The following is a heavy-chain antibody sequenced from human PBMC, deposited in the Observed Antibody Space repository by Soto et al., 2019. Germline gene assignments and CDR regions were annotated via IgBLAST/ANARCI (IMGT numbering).Heavy chain of an antibody. J-gene: IGHJ6*02. CDR3: ARGIRGVPVQIDYYYGMDV. CDR1: GFTFSSYS. Sequence: GGSLRLSCAASGFTFSSYSMNWVRQAPGKGLEWVSSISSSSSYIYYADSVKGRFTISRDNAKNSLYLQMNSLRAEDTAVYYCARGIRGVPVQIDYYYGMDVWGQGTTVTVSS. CDR2: ISSSSSYI. V-gene: IGHV3-21*01. D-gene: IGHD3-10*01.